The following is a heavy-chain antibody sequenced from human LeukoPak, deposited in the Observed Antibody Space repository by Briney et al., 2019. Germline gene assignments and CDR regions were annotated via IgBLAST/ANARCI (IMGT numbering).Heavy chain of an antibody. CDR1: GGSISSSSYY. Sequence: SETLSLTCTVSGGSISSSSYYWSWIRQPAGKGLEWIGRIYTSGSTNYNPSLKSRVTMSVDTSKNQFSLKLSSVTAADTAVYYCARDRGYSYGYGVYYYMDVWGKGTTVTISS. CDR2: IYTSGST. V-gene: IGHV4-61*02. CDR3: ARDRGYSYGYGVYYYMDV. D-gene: IGHD5-18*01. J-gene: IGHJ6*03.